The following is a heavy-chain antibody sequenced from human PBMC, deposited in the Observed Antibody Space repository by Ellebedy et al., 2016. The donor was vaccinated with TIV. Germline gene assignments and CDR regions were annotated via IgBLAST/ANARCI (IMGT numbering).Heavy chain of an antibody. J-gene: IGHJ4*02. CDR1: GLTFRSYD. CDR2: ISYAGTNK. D-gene: IGHD6-13*01. Sequence: PGGSLRLSCAASGLTFRSYDVHWVRQAPGKGLEWVAAISYAGTNKEYADSVKGRFTISRDNSKNTVYLQMNSLRAEGTAVYYCARGGFGSWFDYWGQGTLATVSS. CDR3: ARGGFGSWFDY. V-gene: IGHV3-30-3*01.